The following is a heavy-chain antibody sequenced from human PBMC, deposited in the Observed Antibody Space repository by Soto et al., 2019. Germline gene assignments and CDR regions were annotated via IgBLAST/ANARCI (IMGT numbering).Heavy chain of an antibody. D-gene: IGHD5-18*01. CDR1: GFTFSNYG. Sequence: QVQLVESGGGVVQPGRSLRLSCAASGFTFSNYGMHWVRQAPGKGLEWVAVISYDGSNKYYADSVKGRFTISRDNYKNTLYLQMNSLRAEDTAVYYCAKDRLTAMAPLYYYYGMDVWGQGTTVTVSS. J-gene: IGHJ6*02. CDR3: AKDRLTAMAPLYYYYGMDV. CDR2: ISYDGSNK. V-gene: IGHV3-30*18.